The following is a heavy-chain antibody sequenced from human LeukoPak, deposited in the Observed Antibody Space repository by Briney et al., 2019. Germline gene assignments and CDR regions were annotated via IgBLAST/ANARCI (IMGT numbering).Heavy chain of an antibody. Sequence: SETLSLTCAVYGGSFSGYYWSWIRQPPGKGLEWIGEINHSGSTNYNPSLKSRVTILVDTSKNQFSLKLSSVTAADTAVYYCARRIAAAGTQWGQGTMVTVSS. CDR1: GGSFSGYY. CDR3: ARRIAAAGTQ. CDR2: INHSGST. J-gene: IGHJ3*01. V-gene: IGHV4-34*01. D-gene: IGHD6-13*01.